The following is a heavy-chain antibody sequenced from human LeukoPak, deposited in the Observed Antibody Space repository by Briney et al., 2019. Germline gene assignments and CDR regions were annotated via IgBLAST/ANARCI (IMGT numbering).Heavy chain of an antibody. CDR1: GYTFTGYY. V-gene: IGHV1-2*06. Sequence: ASVKVSCKASGYTFTGYYIHWVRQAPGQGLEWMGRINPGSGGTNYAQKFQGRVAMTRDTSISTAYMELSRLRSDDTAVYYCARDRSGSYYDWFDPWGQGTLVTVSS. CDR3: ARDRSGSYYDWFDP. CDR2: INPGSGGT. J-gene: IGHJ5*02. D-gene: IGHD1-26*01.